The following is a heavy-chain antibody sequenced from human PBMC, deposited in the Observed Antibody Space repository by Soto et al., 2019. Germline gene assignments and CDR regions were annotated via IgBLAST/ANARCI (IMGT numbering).Heavy chain of an antibody. CDR1: GFTFSSYA. D-gene: IGHD3-22*01. CDR3: ARDSMIVVVILYYFDY. Sequence: GGSLRLSCAASGFTFSSYAMHWVRQAPGKGLEWVAVISYDGSNKYYADSVKGRFTISRDNSKNTLYLQMNSLRAEDTAVYYCARDSMIVVVILYYFDYWGQGTLVTVSS. V-gene: IGHV3-30-3*01. J-gene: IGHJ4*02. CDR2: ISYDGSNK.